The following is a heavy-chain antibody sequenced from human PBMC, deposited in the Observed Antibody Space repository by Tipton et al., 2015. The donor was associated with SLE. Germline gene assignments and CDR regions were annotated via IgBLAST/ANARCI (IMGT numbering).Heavy chain of an antibody. J-gene: IGHJ4*02. V-gene: IGHV3-30*03. Sequence: SLRLSCAASGFTFSSYGMHWVRQAPGKGLEWVAVISYDGSNKYYADSVKGRFTISRDNAKNSLYLQMNSLRAEDTAVYYCARGAFGYSYGTLDYWGQGTLVTVSS. CDR1: GFTFSSYG. D-gene: IGHD5-18*01. CDR3: ARGAFGYSYGTLDY. CDR2: ISYDGSNK.